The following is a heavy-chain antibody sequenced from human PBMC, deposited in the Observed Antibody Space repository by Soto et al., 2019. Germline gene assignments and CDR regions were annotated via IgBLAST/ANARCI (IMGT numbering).Heavy chain of an antibody. J-gene: IGHJ4*01. Sequence: QLQLQESGSGVVKTSETLSLTCTVSGASISDGGFSWSWIRQSPGKGLEWIGYISHLENTYLHLSFKSRLTMSIDRTRHQFSLKLSSVTAADMAVYYCARGGGYDSFDYWGHVVLVTVSS. CDR1: GASISDGGFS. CDR2: ISHLENT. CDR3: ARGGGYDSFDY. D-gene: IGHD5-12*01. V-gene: IGHV4-30-2*06.